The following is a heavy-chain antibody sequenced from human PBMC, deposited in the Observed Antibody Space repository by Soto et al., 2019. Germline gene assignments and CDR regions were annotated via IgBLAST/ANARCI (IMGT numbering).Heavy chain of an antibody. CDR2: ISAYNGNT. CDR3: ARENKDLAAAGTGKCDY. D-gene: IGHD6-13*01. V-gene: IGHV1-18*01. J-gene: IGHJ4*02. Sequence: QVQLVQSGAEVKKPGASVKISCKASGYTFTSYGISWVRQAPGQGLEWMGWISAYNGNTNYAQKLQGRVTMTTDTSTSTAYMELRSLRSDDTAVYYCARENKDLAAAGTGKCDYWGQGTLVTVSS. CDR1: GYTFTSYG.